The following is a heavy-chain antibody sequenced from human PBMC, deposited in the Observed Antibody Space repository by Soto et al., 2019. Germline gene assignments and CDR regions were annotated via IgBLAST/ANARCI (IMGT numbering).Heavy chain of an antibody. CDR1: GGSISSSNW. Sequence: QVQLQESGPGLVKPSGTLSLTCAVSGGSISSSNWWSWVRQPPGKGLEWIGEIYHSGSANSNPSLKSRVTISVDKSKNQFSLKLSSVTAADTAVYYCARAGFGSSWYDWFDPWGQGTQVPVAT. CDR2: IYHSGSA. D-gene: IGHD6-13*01. J-gene: IGHJ5*02. CDR3: ARAGFGSSWYDWFDP. V-gene: IGHV4-4*02.